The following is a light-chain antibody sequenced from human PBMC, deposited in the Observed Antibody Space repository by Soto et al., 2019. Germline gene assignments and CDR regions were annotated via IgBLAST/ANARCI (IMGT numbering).Light chain of an antibody. CDR2: DAS. CDR1: QSINTW. J-gene: IGKJ1*01. V-gene: IGKV1-5*01. Sequence: DIQMTQSPSTLSAAVGDRVTITCRASQSINTWLAWYQQKPGKAPKLLIYDASSLESGVPSRFSGSGSGTEFTLTISSLQPDDFATYYCQQYNSYSPTFGQGTKVEIK. CDR3: QQYNSYSPT.